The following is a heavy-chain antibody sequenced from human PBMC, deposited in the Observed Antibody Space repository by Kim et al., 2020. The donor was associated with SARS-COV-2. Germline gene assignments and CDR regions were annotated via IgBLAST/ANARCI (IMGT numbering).Heavy chain of an antibody. CDR3: ARDVRGGNLDY. CDR2: IRYKADNFAT. CDR1: GFDFSGHF. Sequence: GGSLRLSCAASGFDFSGHFMNWVRQAPGKGLEWVGRIRYKADNFATEYAASVTGRFTISRDDSMNALYLQMSSLKTEDTAVYYCARDVRGGNLDYWGQGT. J-gene: IGHJ4*02. V-gene: IGHV3-72*01. D-gene: IGHD3-10*02.